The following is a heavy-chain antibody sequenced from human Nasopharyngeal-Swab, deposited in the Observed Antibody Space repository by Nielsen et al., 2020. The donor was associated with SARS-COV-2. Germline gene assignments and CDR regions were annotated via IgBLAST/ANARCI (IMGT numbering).Heavy chain of an antibody. J-gene: IGHJ4*02. CDR3: AKDATDY. Sequence: GGSLRLSCTASGFTFSAYWMYWVRQAPGKGLVWVSRINSDGSNTAYADSVKGRFTISRDNSKNTLYLQMNSLRAEDTAAYYCAKDATDYWGQGTLVTVSS. CDR1: GFTFSAYW. CDR2: INSDGSNT. V-gene: IGHV3-74*01.